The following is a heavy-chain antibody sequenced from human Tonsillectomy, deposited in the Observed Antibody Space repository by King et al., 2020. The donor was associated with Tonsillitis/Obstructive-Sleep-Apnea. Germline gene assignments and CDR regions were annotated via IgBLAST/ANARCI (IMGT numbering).Heavy chain of an antibody. CDR3: AKXTXAVAGTXYYFDY. V-gene: IGHV3-9*01. CDR2: ISWNSGTI. J-gene: IGHJ4*02. Sequence: VQLVESGGGLVQPGRSLRLSCAASGFTFDDYAMHWVRQAPGKGLEWVSGISWNSGTIGYEDSVKGRFTISRDNAKNSLYLQMNSLRAEDTALYYCAKXTXAVAGTXYYFDYWGQGTLVTVSS. D-gene: IGHD6-19*01. CDR1: GFTFDDYA.